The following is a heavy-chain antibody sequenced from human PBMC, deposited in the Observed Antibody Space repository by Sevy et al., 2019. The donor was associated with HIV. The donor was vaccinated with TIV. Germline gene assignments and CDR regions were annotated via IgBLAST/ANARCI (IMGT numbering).Heavy chain of an antibody. Sequence: GGPLRLSCAASGFTFSSYGMHWVRQAPGKGLEWVAVISYDGSNKYYADSVKGRFTISRDNSKNTLYLQMNSLRAEDTAVYYCAKDIALAARPRSSVGMDVWGQGTTVTVSS. D-gene: IGHD6-6*01. J-gene: IGHJ6*02. CDR3: AKDIALAARPRSSVGMDV. V-gene: IGHV3-30*18. CDR1: GFTFSSYG. CDR2: ISYDGSNK.